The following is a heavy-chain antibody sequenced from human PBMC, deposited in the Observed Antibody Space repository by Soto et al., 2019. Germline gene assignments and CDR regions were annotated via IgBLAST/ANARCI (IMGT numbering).Heavy chain of an antibody. CDR3: VSCLSAHFDY. J-gene: IGHJ4*02. Sequence: EVQLLESGGRLVQPGQSLRLSCAASPVGFSGLGMSWVRQAPGKGLEWVSTIDNSGTRTHYADSVKGRFTISRDTSKYTLDLQMDYLRAEDKALYHCVSCLSAHFDYWGRGTLVTVSS. CDR2: IDNSGTRT. CDR1: PVGFSGLG. V-gene: IGHV3-23*05.